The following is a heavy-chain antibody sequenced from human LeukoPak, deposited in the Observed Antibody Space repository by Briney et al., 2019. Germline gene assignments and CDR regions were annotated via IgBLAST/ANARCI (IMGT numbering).Heavy chain of an antibody. D-gene: IGHD5-18*01. CDR1: GFTFSSYG. Sequence: GGSLRLSFAASGFTFSSYGMSWVRQAPGKGLEWVSAISGSGGSTYYADSVKGLFTISRDNSKNTLYLQMNSLRAEDTAVYYCAKGDTAMVTGVLEYWGQGTLVTVSS. V-gene: IGHV3-23*01. CDR3: AKGDTAMVTGVLEY. CDR2: ISGSGGST. J-gene: IGHJ4*02.